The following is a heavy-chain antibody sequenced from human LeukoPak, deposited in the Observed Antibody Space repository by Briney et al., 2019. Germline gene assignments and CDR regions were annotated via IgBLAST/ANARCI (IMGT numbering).Heavy chain of an antibody. D-gene: IGHD3-3*01. CDR3: AKAPYYDFWSGYHQKDYYFDY. V-gene: IGHV3-23*01. CDR2: ISGSGGST. J-gene: IGHJ4*02. Sequence: GSLRLSCAASGFTFSSYAMSWVRQAPGKGLEGVSAISGSGGSTYYADSVKGRFTISRDNSKNTLYLQMNSLRAEDTAVYYCAKAPYYDFWSGYHQKDYYFDYWGQGTLVTVSS. CDR1: GFTFSSYA.